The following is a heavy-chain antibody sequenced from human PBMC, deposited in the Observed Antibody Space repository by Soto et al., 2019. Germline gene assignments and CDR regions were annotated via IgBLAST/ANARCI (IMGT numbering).Heavy chain of an antibody. V-gene: IGHV3-74*01. D-gene: IGHD6-19*01. CDR1: GFTVSSYW. CDR3: ARDPSLAVARKVEREDAFDI. J-gene: IGHJ3*02. Sequence: EVQRVESGGGLVQPGGSLRLSCAACGFTVSSYWMHWVRQAPGKGLVWVSRINSDGSSTSYADSVKGRFTISRDNAKNTLYLQMNSLRAEDTAVYYCARDPSLAVARKVEREDAFDIWGQGTMVTVSS. CDR2: INSDGSST.